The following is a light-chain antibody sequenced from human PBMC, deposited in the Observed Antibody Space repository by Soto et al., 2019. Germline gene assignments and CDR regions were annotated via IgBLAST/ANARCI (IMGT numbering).Light chain of an antibody. CDR1: QSLDKW. V-gene: IGKV1-5*03. Sequence: DIQMTQSPSTVSASVGDRVTISCRASQSLDKWLAWYQHKPGTAPKLLIYKASTLDSGVPSRFSGSGSGTEFILTISSLQPEDFATYYCQQYKSYSVTFGGGTTVEIK. J-gene: IGKJ4*01. CDR2: KAS. CDR3: QQYKSYSVT.